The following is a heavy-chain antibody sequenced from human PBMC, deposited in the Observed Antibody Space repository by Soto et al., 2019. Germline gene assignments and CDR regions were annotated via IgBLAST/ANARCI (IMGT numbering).Heavy chain of an antibody. V-gene: IGHV1-69*13. CDR2: IIPIFGTA. D-gene: IGHD3-10*01. CDR3: ARRGITMVRGNPYGMDV. CDR1: EGTFSSYA. J-gene: IGHJ6*02. Sequence: SVKVSCKASEGTFSSYAISWVRQAPGQGLEWMGGIIPIFGTANYAQKFQGRVTITADESTSTAYMELSSLRSEDTAVYYCARRGITMVRGNPYGMDVWGQGTTVTVSS.